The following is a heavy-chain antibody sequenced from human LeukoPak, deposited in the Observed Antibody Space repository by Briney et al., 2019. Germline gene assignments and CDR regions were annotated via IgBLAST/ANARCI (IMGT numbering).Heavy chain of an antibody. J-gene: IGHJ3*02. D-gene: IGHD6-19*01. V-gene: IGHV1-2*02. CDR2: INPNSGGT. Sequence: VASVKVSCKASGYIFTGYYMHWVRQAPGQGLEWMGWINPNSGGTNYAQKFQGRVTMTRDTSISTAYMELSRLRSDDTAVYYCASTKALLWQWLAKSDAFDIWGQGTMVTVSS. CDR1: GYIFTGYY. CDR3: ASTKALLWQWLAKSDAFDI.